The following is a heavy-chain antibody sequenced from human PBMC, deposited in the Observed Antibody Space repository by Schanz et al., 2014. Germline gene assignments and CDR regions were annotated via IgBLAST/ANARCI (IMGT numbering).Heavy chain of an antibody. CDR1: GFTFSIYG. CDR3: ARADIGARTHDYYYYFIDV. Sequence: EVQLLESGGGLVQPGGSLRLSCAASGFTFSIYGMSWVRQAPGKGLEWVSRMIGSGSSVFYADSVKGRFTISRDNLKNTVYLQMNSLRAEDTAVYYCARADIGARTHDYYYYFIDVWGIGTTVTVSS. D-gene: IGHD6-6*01. J-gene: IGHJ6*03. V-gene: IGHV3-23*01. CDR2: MIGSGSSV.